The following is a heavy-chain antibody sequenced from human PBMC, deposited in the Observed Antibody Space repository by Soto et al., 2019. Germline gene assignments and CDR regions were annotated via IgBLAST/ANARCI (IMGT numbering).Heavy chain of an antibody. J-gene: IGHJ4*02. CDR1: GFTFSSYA. D-gene: IGHD6-19*01. CDR2: ISYDGSNK. CDR3: ARDRGIAVAFDY. Sequence: PGGSLGLSCAASGFTFSSYAMHWVRQAPGKGLEWVAVISYDGSNKYYADSVEGRFTISRDNSKNTLYLQMNSLRAEDTAVYYCARDRGIAVAFDYWGQGTLVTVSS. V-gene: IGHV3-30-3*01.